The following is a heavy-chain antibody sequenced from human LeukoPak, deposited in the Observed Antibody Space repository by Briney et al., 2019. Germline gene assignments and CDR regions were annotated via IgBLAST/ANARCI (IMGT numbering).Heavy chain of an antibody. V-gene: IGHV4-34*01. D-gene: IGHD3-10*01. J-gene: IGHJ4*02. CDR2: INHSGNT. Sequence: PSETLSLTCAVYGGSFSVYYWSWIRQPPGKGLEWIGEINHSGNTNYNPSLKSRVTISVDMSKNQFSLKLSSVTAADTAVYYCARGVYYYVSGSYYRWGQGTLVTVSS. CDR3: ARGVYYYVSGSYYR. CDR1: GGSFSVYY.